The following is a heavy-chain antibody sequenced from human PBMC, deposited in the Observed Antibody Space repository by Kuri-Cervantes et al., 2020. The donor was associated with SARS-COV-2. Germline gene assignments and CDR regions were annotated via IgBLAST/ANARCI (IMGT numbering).Heavy chain of an antibody. CDR3: ARLQMPRYYYYYYGMDV. CDR1: GYSFTTYW. D-gene: IGHD2-2*01. CDR2: IDPSDSYT. J-gene: IGHJ6*02. V-gene: IGHV5-10-1*01. Sequence: GGSLRLSCKDSGYSFTTYWIIWVRQMPGKGLEWMGRIDPSDSYTNYSPSFQGHVTISADKSISTAYLQWSSLKASDTAMYYCARLQMPRYYYYYYGMDVWGQGTTVTVSS.